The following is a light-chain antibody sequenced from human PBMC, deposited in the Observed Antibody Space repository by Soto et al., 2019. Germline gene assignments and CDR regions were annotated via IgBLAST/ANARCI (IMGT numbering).Light chain of an antibody. Sequence: QSVLTQPASVSGSPGQSITISCTGTSSDVGGYNYVSWYQQHPGKAPKLMIYEVSNRPSGVSNRFSGSKSVNTASLTISGLQAEDEADYYCSSYTSSSPDVFGTGTKVTVL. J-gene: IGLJ1*01. V-gene: IGLV2-14*01. CDR1: SSDVGGYNY. CDR3: SSYTSSSPDV. CDR2: EVS.